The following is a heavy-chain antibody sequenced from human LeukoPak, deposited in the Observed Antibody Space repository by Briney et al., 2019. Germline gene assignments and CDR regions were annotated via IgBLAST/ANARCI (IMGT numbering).Heavy chain of an antibody. CDR3: AREGPTTGPVDY. D-gene: IGHD1-1*01. CDR1: GYRFTSYD. CDR2: INPSGGST. J-gene: IGHJ4*02. V-gene: IGHV1-46*01. Sequence: ASVKVSCKASGYRFTSYDMHWVRQAPGQGLEWMGIINPSGGSTSYAQRFQGRVAMTRDTSTTTVYMEVNSLTSEDTAVYFCAREGPTTGPVDYWGQGTLVTVSS.